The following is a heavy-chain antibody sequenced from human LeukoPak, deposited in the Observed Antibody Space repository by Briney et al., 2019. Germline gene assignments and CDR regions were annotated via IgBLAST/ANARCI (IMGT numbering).Heavy chain of an antibody. CDR2: ISSSGSTV. V-gene: IGHV3-48*03. J-gene: IGHJ4*02. Sequence: GGSLRLSCAASGFTFSSYEMDWVRQAPGKGPEWVSYISSSGSTVYYADSVKGRFIISRDNAKNSLYLQMNSLRAEDTAVYYCASSIVVVPAATIDEIWGQGTLVTVSS. CDR3: ASSIVVVPAATIDEI. CDR1: GFTFSSYE. D-gene: IGHD2-2*01.